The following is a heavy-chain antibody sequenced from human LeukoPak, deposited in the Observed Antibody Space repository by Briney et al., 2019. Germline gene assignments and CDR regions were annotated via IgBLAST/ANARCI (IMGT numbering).Heavy chain of an antibody. Sequence: SETLSLTCTVSGGSISSGDYYWSWIRQPPGKGLEWIGYIYYSGNTYYNPSLKSRVTISVDTSKNQFSLTLNSVTAADTAVYYCARSASSTSRSAFDIWGQGTRVTASS. J-gene: IGHJ3*02. CDR1: GGSISSGDYY. CDR2: IYYSGNT. V-gene: IGHV4-30-4*02. CDR3: ARSASSTSRSAFDI.